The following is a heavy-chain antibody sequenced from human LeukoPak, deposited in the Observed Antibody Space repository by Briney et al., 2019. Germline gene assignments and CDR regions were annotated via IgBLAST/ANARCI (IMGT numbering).Heavy chain of an antibody. CDR1: GFTFSTYA. Sequence: GGSLRLSCAASGFTFSTYAMHWVRQDSGRGLQWVAVISFDSRNKYHADSVKGRFTISRDNSKNTLYLQMNSLRTEDTAVYYCARDIKWGQNFDYWGQGTLVTVSS. V-gene: IGHV3-30*04. D-gene: IGHD7-27*01. J-gene: IGHJ4*02. CDR3: ARDIKWGQNFDY. CDR2: ISFDSRNK.